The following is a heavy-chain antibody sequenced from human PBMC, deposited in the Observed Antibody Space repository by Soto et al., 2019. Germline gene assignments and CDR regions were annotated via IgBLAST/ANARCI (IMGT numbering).Heavy chain of an antibody. Sequence: SETLSLTCAVSGYSISSGYYWGWIRQPPGKGLEWIGSIYHSGSTYYNPSLKSRVTISVDTSKNQFSLKLSSVTAADTAVYYCARGYGSGSYYDYYYGMDVWGQGTTVTV. V-gene: IGHV4-38-2*01. J-gene: IGHJ6*02. D-gene: IGHD3-10*01. CDR3: ARGYGSGSYYDYYYGMDV. CDR1: GYSISSGYY. CDR2: IYHSGST.